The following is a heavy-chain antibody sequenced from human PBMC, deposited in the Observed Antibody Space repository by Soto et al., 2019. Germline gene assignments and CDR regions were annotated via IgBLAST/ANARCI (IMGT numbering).Heavy chain of an antibody. CDR2: ISYDGSNK. Sequence: GGSLRLSCAASGFTFSSYAMHWVRQAPGKGLEWVAVISYDGSNKYYADSVKGRFTISRDNSKNTLYLQMNSLRAEDTAVYYCARDSGYCSGGSCYPWYYCGMDVWGQGTTVTVSS. D-gene: IGHD2-15*01. CDR1: GFTFSSYA. CDR3: ARDSGYCSGGSCYPWYYCGMDV. V-gene: IGHV3-30-3*01. J-gene: IGHJ6*02.